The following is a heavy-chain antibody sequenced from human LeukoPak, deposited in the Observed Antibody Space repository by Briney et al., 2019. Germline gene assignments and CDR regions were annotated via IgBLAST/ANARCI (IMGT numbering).Heavy chain of an antibody. D-gene: IGHD2-2*01. CDR1: GNYW. V-gene: IGHV3-30-3*01. CDR2: ISHDGSNI. J-gene: IGHJ4*02. CDR3: ARDPGYCRSTTCYVRFDY. Sequence: TGGSLRLSCAASGNYWMHWVRQAPGKGLEWVAFISHDGSNIYYADSVKGRFSISRDNSRNTVNLQMSSLRTEDTAVYYCARDPGYCRSTTCYVRFDYWGQGTLVTVFS.